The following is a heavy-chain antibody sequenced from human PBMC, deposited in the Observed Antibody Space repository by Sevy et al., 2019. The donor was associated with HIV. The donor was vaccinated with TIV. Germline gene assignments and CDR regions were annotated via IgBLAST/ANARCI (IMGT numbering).Heavy chain of an antibody. CDR3: AKRVLRARDAFDI. CDR1: GFTFSSYG. CDR2: IRYDGSNK. J-gene: IGHJ3*02. Sequence: GGSLRLSCAASGFTFSSYGMHWVRQAPGKGLEWVAFIRYDGSNKYYADSVKGRFTISRDNCKNTLYLQMNSLRAEDTAVYYCAKRVLRARDAFDIWGQGTMVTVSS. V-gene: IGHV3-30*02. D-gene: IGHD2-8*01.